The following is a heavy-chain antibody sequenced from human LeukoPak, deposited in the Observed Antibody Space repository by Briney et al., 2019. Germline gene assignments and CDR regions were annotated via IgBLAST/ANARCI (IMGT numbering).Heavy chain of an antibody. CDR2: ISWNSGSI. D-gene: IGHD3-16*02. J-gene: IGHJ4*02. CDR1: GFTFDDYA. CDR3: AKDTVYVWGSYRYRAPDY. Sequence: PGRSLRLSCAASGFTFDDYAMHWVRQAPGKGLEWVSGISWNSGSIGYADSVKGRFTISRDNAKNSLYLQMNSLRAEDTALYYCAKDTVYVWGSYRYRAPDYWGQGTLVTVSS. V-gene: IGHV3-9*01.